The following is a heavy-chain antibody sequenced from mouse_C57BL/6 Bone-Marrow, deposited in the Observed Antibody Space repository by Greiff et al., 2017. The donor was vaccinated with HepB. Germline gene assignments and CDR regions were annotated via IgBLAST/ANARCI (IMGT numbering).Heavy chain of an antibody. CDR3: ARTFTTVVATGYFDV. CDR1: GYSITSDY. D-gene: IGHD1-1*01. J-gene: IGHJ1*03. V-gene: IGHV3-8*01. CDR2: ISYSGST. Sequence: EVKVVESGPGLAKPSQTLSLTCSVTGYSITSDYWNWIRKFPGNKLEYMGYISYSGSTYYNPSLKSRISITRDTSKNQYYLQLNSVTTEDTATYYCARTFTTVVATGYFDVWGTGTTVTVSS.